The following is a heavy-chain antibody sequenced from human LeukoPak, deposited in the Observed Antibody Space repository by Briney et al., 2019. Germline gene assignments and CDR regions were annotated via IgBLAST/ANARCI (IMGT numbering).Heavy chain of an antibody. CDR1: GFTFSSYW. CDR2: IKQDGSEK. V-gene: IGHV3-7*01. D-gene: IGHD3-22*01. Sequence: PGGSLRLSCAASGFTFSSYWMSWVRQAPGKGLEWVANIKQDGSEKYYVDSVKGRFTISRDNSKNTLYLQMNSLRAEDTAVYYCAKDVTMIVVVTSTFDIWGQGTMVTVSS. J-gene: IGHJ3*02. CDR3: AKDVTMIVVVTSTFDI.